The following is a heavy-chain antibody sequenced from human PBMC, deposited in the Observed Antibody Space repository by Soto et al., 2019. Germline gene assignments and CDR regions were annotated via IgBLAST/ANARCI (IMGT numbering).Heavy chain of an antibody. CDR3: ARHHGSPGSYFGMDV. CDR1: GYSFTSYW. J-gene: IGHJ6*02. CDR2: IYPGDSDT. D-gene: IGHD6-13*01. Sequence: PRESLKISCKGSGYSFTSYWINWVRQMPGKGLEWMGIIYPGDSDTRYSPSFQGQVTISADKSINTAYLQWRSLRASDTGVYYCARHHGSPGSYFGMDVWGQGTTVTVSS. V-gene: IGHV5-51*01.